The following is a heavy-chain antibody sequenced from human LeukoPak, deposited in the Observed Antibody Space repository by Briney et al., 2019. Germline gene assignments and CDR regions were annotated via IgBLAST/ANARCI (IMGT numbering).Heavy chain of an antibody. CDR2: IKQDGSEK. CDR1: GFTFSSYW. Sequence: GGSLRLSCAASGFTFSSYWMSWVRQEPGKGLEWVANIKQDGSEKYYVDSVKGRFTISRDNAKNSLYLQMNSLRAEDTAVYYCARVGDYYYYYMDVWGKGTTVTVSS. CDR3: ARVGDYYYYYMDV. V-gene: IGHV3-7*01. D-gene: IGHD2-15*01. J-gene: IGHJ6*03.